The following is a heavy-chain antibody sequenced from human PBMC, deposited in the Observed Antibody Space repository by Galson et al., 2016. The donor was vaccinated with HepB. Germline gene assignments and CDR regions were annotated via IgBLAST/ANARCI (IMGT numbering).Heavy chain of an antibody. J-gene: IGHJ6*04. D-gene: IGHD2-15*01. V-gene: IGHV4-59*01. CDR1: GGSISSYY. Sequence: SETLSLTCTVSGGSISSYYWIWIRQAPGKGLEWVGYIYHSGSTNYNPSLKSRVTISVDTSKNQFSLNLNSVTPADTAVYYCARGKSICSGGNCYYYYYYGMDVWGKGTTVTVSS. CDR3: ARGKSICSGGNCYYYYYYGMDV. CDR2: IYHSGST.